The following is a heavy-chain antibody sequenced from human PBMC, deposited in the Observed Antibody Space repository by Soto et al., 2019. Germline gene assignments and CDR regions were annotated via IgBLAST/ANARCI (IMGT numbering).Heavy chain of an antibody. D-gene: IGHD4-17*01. V-gene: IGHV4-59*01. J-gene: IGHJ4*02. CDR3: AREVRGDYAHYFDY. Sequence: SETLSLTCTVSGGSIISYYLSWIRQPPGKGLEWIGYIYYSGSTNYNPSLKSRVTISVDTSKNQFSLKLSSVTAADTAVYYCAREVRGDYAHYFDYWGQGTLVTVSS. CDR1: GGSIISYY. CDR2: IYYSGST.